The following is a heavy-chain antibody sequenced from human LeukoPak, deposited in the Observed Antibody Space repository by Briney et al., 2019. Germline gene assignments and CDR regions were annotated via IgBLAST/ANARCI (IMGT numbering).Heavy chain of an antibody. CDR1: GYRFTSYW. D-gene: IGHD1-14*01. CDR2: IYPGDYDT. Sequence: ESLKISCKGSGYRFTSYWIGWVRPMPGKGLEWTGIIYPGDYDTRYSPSFQGQVTISADKSISTAYLQWSTLKASDTAMYYCARGETLTSGAFDIWGQGTMVTVSS. V-gene: IGHV5-51*01. J-gene: IGHJ3*02. CDR3: ARGETLTSGAFDI.